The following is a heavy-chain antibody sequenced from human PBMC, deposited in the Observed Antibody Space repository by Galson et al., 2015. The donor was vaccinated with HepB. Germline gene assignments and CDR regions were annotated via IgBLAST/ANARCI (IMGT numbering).Heavy chain of an antibody. CDR3: AKVERGYSHRRSFRGHFDY. D-gene: IGHD5-18*01. J-gene: IGHJ4*02. V-gene: IGHV3-23*01. CDR2: ISGSGGST. Sequence: SLRLSCAASGFTFSTYAMSWVRQAPGKGLEWVSGISGSGGSTFYADSVKGRFTISRDNSKNTPYLQMDSLRAEDTAVYYCAKVERGYSHRRSFRGHFDYWGQGTLVTVSS. CDR1: GFTFSTYA.